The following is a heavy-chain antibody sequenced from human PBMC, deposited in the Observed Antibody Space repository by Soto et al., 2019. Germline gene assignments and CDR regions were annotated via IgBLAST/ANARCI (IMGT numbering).Heavy chain of an antibody. V-gene: IGHV6-1*01. D-gene: IGHD2-8*01. CDR2: TYYRSKWYN. CDR3: ARDKIAWRLGYCTNGVCYTNVNYYYGMDV. J-gene: IGHJ6*02. CDR1: GDSVSSNSAA. Sequence: PSQTLSLTCVISGDSVSSNSAAWNWIRQSPSRGLEWLGRTYYRSKWYNDYAVSVKSRITINPDTSKNQFSLQLNSVTPEDTAVYYCARDKIAWRLGYCTNGVCYTNVNYYYGMDVWGQGTTVTVSS.